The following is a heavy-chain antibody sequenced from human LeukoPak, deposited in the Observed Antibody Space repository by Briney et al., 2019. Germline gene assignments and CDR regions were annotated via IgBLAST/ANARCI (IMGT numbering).Heavy chain of an antibody. CDR1: GFTVSSNY. V-gene: IGHV3-53*01. CDR2: IYSGGST. D-gene: IGHD3-22*01. J-gene: IGHJ6*03. Sequence: GGSLRLSCAASGFTVSSNYMSWVRQAPGKGLGWVSVIYSGGSTYYADSVKGRFTISRDNAKNSLYLQMNSLRAEDTAVYYCASSRSGYYFYYYYYMDVWGKGTTVTVSS. CDR3: ASSRSGYYFYYYYYMDV.